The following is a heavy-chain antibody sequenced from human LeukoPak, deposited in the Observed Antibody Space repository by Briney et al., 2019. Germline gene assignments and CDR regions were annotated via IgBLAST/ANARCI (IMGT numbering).Heavy chain of an antibody. CDR2: IRSTPTGGTP. D-gene: IGHD6-6*01. CDR1: GLTFRERA. Sequence: PGRSLRLSCTVSGLTFRERAMSWVRQAPGQGPEWVGFIRSTPTGGTPEYAASVKGRFTISRDDSEGIAYLQMNSLQTEDTAVYYCTTLMSGRPDDWGQGTLVTVSS. J-gene: IGHJ4*02. V-gene: IGHV3-49*04. CDR3: TTLMSGRPDD.